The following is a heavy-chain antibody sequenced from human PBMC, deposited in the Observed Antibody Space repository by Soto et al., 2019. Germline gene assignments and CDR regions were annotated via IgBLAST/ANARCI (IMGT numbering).Heavy chain of an antibody. Sequence: PSETLSLTLTVSGGSISSYYWSLIRQPPGKVLEWIVYMYYGGRTNYNPCLKSRVTRSVDTSKMQVSLKLSSVTAAETAVYLCARGTHSQLIVRSSRGPWFDPWGQGTLVTVYS. CDR3: ARGTHSQLIVRSSRGPWFDP. D-gene: IGHD2-15*01. V-gene: IGHV4-59*08. J-gene: IGHJ5*02. CDR2: MYYGGRT. CDR1: GGSISSYY.